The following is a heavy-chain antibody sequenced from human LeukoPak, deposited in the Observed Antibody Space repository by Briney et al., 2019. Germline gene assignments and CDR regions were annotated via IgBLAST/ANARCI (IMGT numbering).Heavy chain of an antibody. Sequence: PGGSLRLSCAASGFTFSSYGMTWVRQAPGKGLEWVSSISSSGGSTYYADSVKGRFTISRDNSKNTLYLQMNSLRAEDTALYYCAKDRPYGSRWYGAGDYWGQGTLVTVSS. J-gene: IGHJ4*02. CDR2: ISSSGGST. CDR3: AKDRPYGSRWYGAGDY. CDR1: GFTFSSYG. D-gene: IGHD6-13*01. V-gene: IGHV3-23*01.